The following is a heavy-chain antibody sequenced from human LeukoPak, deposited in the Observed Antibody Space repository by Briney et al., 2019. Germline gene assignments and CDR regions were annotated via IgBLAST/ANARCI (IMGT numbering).Heavy chain of an antibody. CDR3: AKDRITMVRGVIGYDAFDI. V-gene: IGHV3-30*18. CDR1: GFTFSSYG. J-gene: IGHJ3*02. Sequence: GRSLRLSCAATGFTFSSYGMHWVRQAPGKGLEWVAVISYDGSNKYYADSVKGRFTISRDNSKNTLYLQMNSLRAGDTAVYYCAKDRITMVRGVIGYDAFDIWGQGTMVTVSS. CDR2: ISYDGSNK. D-gene: IGHD3-10*01.